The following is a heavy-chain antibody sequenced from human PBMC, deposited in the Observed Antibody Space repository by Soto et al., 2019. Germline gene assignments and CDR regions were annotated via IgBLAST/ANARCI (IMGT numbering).Heavy chain of an antibody. D-gene: IGHD6-13*01. J-gene: IGHJ4*02. V-gene: IGHV3-7*01. CDR1: GFTFSDSW. Sequence: HPGGSLRLSCAASGFTFSDSWMSWVRQAPGKGLEWVANIKKDGSDKYYVGSVKGRFTVSRDNAVNSLYLQMNSLRAEDMAVYYCATSAAATGNYWGQGTLVTVSS. CDR3: ATSAAATGNY. CDR2: IKKDGSDK.